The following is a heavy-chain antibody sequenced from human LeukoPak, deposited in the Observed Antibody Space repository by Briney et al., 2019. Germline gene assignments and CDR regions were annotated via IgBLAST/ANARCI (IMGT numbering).Heavy chain of an antibody. CDR1: GYTFTTYS. CDR2: INVGNGNT. Sequence: VASVKVSCKTSGYTFTTYSIHWVRQAPGQGLEWMAWINVGNGNTKYSQNFQGRVTITTDTSASTAYMELSSLRSEDTAVYFCARDLIVYGSGSYFDYWGQGTLVTASS. J-gene: IGHJ4*02. D-gene: IGHD3-10*01. V-gene: IGHV1-3*01. CDR3: ARDLIVYGSGSYFDY.